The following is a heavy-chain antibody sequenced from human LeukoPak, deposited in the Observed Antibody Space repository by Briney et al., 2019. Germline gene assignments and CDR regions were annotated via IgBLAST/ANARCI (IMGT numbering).Heavy chain of an antibody. V-gene: IGHV3-30*02. CDR3: AKAGSIAAEGDY. J-gene: IGHJ4*02. D-gene: IGHD6-13*01. CDR1: GFTFSSYG. Sequence: GGSLRLSCAASGFTFSSYGMHWVRQAPGKGLEWVAFIRYDGSNKYYADSVKGRFTISRDNSKNTLYLQMNSLRAEDTAVYYCAKAGSIAAEGDYWGQGTLVTVSS. CDR2: IRYDGSNK.